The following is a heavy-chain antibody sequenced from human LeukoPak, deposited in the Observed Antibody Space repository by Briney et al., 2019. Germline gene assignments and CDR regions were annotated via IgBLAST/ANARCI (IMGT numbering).Heavy chain of an antibody. CDR2: IQYDESLK. Sequence: PGGSLRLSCEASGFTFSRFGMNWVRQAPGKGLEWMAFIQYDESLKCYLGSVKGRFATSRDNSKNTVYLQMNSLRVEDTAVYYCAKDQGVVGSYDAWGQGTLVTVSS. D-gene: IGHD3-10*01. CDR3: AKDQGVVGSYDA. CDR1: GFTFSRFG. V-gene: IGHV3-30*02. J-gene: IGHJ5*02.